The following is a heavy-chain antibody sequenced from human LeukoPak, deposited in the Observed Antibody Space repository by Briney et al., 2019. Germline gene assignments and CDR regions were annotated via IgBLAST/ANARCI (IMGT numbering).Heavy chain of an antibody. CDR3: ATLPMISAPENNWFDP. D-gene: IGHD3/OR15-3a*01. V-gene: IGHV1-69-2*01. CDR1: GYTFTDYY. Sequence: EASVKISCKVSGYTFTDYYMHWVQQAPGKGLEWMGLVDPEDGETIYAGKFQGRVTITADTSADTAYMELSSLRSEGTAVYYCATLPMISAPENNWFDPWGQGTLVTVSS. J-gene: IGHJ5*02. CDR2: VDPEDGET.